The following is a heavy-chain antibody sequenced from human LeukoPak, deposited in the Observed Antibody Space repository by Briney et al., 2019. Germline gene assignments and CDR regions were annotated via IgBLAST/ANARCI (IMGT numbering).Heavy chain of an antibody. CDR1: GFTFSSYE. CDR2: ISSSGSTI. Sequence: PGGSLRLSCAASGFTFSSYEMNWVRQAPGKGLEWVSHISSSGSTIYYADRVKGRFTISRDNAKNSLYLQMNSLRAEDTAVYYCARNIVPAAVNYYYYGMDVWGKGTTVTVSS. V-gene: IGHV3-48*03. CDR3: ARNIVPAAVNYYYYGMDV. D-gene: IGHD2-2*01. J-gene: IGHJ6*04.